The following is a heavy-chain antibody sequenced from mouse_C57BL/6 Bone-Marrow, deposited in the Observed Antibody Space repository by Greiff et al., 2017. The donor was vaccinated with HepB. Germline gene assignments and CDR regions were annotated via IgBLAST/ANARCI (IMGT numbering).Heavy chain of an antibody. CDR2: ISNLAYSI. CDR1: GFTFSDYG. CDR3: ARRGIRDAMDY. J-gene: IGHJ4*01. V-gene: IGHV5-15*01. D-gene: IGHD2-4*01. Sequence: EVKLQESGGGLVQPGGSLKLSCAASGFTFSDYGMAWVRQAPRKGPEWVAFISNLAYSIYYADTVTGGFTISRENAKNTLYLEMSSLRSEDTAMYYCARRGIRDAMDYWGQGTSVTVSS.